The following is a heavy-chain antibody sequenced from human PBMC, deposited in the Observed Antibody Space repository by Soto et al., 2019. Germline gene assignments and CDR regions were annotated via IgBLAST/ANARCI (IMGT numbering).Heavy chain of an antibody. CDR3: ARGQVVAAQH. J-gene: IGHJ4*02. D-gene: IGHD2-15*01. Sequence: QLQLQESGSGLVKPSQTLSLTCAVSGGSISSGGYSWSWIRQPPGKGLEWIGYIYHSGSTYYNPSLKSRVSISGDRCKNQFSLKLSSVTAADTAVYYFARGQVVAAQHWGQGTLVTVSS. CDR1: GGSISSGGYS. CDR2: IYHSGST. V-gene: IGHV4-30-2*01.